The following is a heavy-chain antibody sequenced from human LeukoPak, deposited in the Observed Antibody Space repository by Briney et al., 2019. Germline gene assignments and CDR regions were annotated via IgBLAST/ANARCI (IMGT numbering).Heavy chain of an antibody. CDR1: GGSISGYY. CDR2: IYYSGTT. V-gene: IGHV4-59*01. CDR3: ARMTSYSSGCYFDY. J-gene: IGHJ4*02. D-gene: IGHD6-19*01. Sequence: SETLSLTRTVTGGSISGYYWSWIWQPPGKGLEWIGFIYYSGTTNYNPSLKSRVTVSVDTSKNQFSLMLSSVAAADTAVYYCARMTSYSSGCYFDYWGQGTLVTVSS.